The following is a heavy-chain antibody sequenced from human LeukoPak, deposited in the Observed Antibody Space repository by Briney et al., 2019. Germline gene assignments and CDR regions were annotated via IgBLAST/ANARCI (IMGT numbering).Heavy chain of an antibody. Sequence: PGRSLRLSCAASGFTFSSYAMHWVRQAPGKGLEWVAVISYDRSNKYYADSVKGRFTISRDNSKNTLYLQMNSLRAEDTAVYYCARESPPSYYDSSPYDYWGQGTLVTVSS. V-gene: IGHV3-30*04. D-gene: IGHD3-22*01. CDR2: ISYDRSNK. CDR3: ARESPPSYYDSSPYDY. CDR1: GFTFSSYA. J-gene: IGHJ4*02.